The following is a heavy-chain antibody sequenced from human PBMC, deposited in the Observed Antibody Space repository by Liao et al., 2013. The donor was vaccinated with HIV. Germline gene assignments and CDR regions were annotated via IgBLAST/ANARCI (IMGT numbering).Heavy chain of an antibody. CDR2: IYYSGST. Sequence: QVQLQESGPGLVKPSETLSLTCTVSGGSISSYYWSWIRQPPGKGLEWIGYIYYSGSTNYNPSLKSRVTISVDTSKNQFSLKLSSVTAADTAVYYCARATYDYSNVLSYYYYYMDVWGKGTTVTVSS. CDR3: ARATYDYSNVLSYYYYYMDV. CDR1: GGSISSYY. J-gene: IGHJ6*03. D-gene: IGHD4-11*01. V-gene: IGHV4-59*01.